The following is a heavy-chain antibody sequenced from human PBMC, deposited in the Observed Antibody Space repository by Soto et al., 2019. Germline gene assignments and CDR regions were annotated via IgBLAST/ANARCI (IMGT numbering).Heavy chain of an antibody. CDR3: ARDPLWGTAMVLWYFDL. CDR2: ISYDGSNK. V-gene: IGHV3-30-3*01. Sequence: GGSLRLSCAASGFTFSSYAMSWVRQAPGKGLEWVALISYDGSNKYYADSVKGRFTISRDNSKNTLYLQMNSLRAEDTAVYYCARDPLWGTAMVLWYFDLWGRGTLVTVSS. CDR1: GFTFSSYA. J-gene: IGHJ2*01. D-gene: IGHD5-18*01.